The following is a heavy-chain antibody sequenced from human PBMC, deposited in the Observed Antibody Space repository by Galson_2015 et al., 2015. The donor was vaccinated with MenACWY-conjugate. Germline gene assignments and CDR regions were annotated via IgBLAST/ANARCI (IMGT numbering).Heavy chain of an antibody. CDR3: ARRQFKAAAAAFDP. CDR2: IWPGDSHT. D-gene: IGHD6-13*01. Sequence: QSGAAVKKPGESLKISCKGSGSSFSTYWIGWVRQMPGKGLEWMGFIWPGDSHTIYSPSFQGQVTVSVGKSNNPGHLQWSSLQATDTGMYYCARRQFKAAAAAFDPWGQGTLATVSS. CDR1: GSSFSTYW. J-gene: IGHJ5*02. V-gene: IGHV5-51*01.